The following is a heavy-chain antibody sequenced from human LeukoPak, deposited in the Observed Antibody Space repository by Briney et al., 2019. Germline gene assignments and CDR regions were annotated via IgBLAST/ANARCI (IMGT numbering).Heavy chain of an antibody. J-gene: IGHJ4*02. CDR2: IYHTGST. Sequence: SETLSLTCTISGGSVSDYYWSWIRQSPGKGLEWIGYIYHTGSTSYSPSLKSRVTISADTSQNQFSLKLSSVTAADTAVYYCASRKLGNDYWGQGTLVTISS. CDR3: ASRKLGNDY. D-gene: IGHD7-27*01. CDR1: GGSVSDYY. V-gene: IGHV4-59*02.